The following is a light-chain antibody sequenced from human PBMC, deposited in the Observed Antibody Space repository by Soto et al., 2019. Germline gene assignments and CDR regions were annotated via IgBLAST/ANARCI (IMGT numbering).Light chain of an antibody. Sequence: QSVLTQPPSASGTPGQRVTISCSGSSSNIGSNTVNWYQQLPGTAPKLLIYSNNQRPSGVPDRFSGSKSGTSASLAISGLQSEDEADYYCAAWDDSLNGGVFGGGTKLPS. CDR2: SNN. J-gene: IGLJ2*01. CDR1: SSNIGSNT. V-gene: IGLV1-44*01. CDR3: AAWDDSLNGGV.